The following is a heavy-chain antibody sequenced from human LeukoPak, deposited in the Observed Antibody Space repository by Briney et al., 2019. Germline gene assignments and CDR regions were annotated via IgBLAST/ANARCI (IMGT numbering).Heavy chain of an antibody. Sequence: PGGSLRLSCAASGFAFSSYAMSWVRQAPGKGLEWVSAIRGSGGSTYYADSVKGRFTISRDNSKNTLYLQMNSLRAEDTAVYYCAKQVSYDFWSGMYYFDYWGQGTLVTVSS. CDR3: AKQVSYDFWSGMYYFDY. CDR1: GFAFSSYA. D-gene: IGHD3-3*01. CDR2: IRGSGGST. V-gene: IGHV3-23*01. J-gene: IGHJ4*02.